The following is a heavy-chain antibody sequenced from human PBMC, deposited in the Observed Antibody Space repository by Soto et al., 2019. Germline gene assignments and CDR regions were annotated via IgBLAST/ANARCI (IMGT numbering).Heavy chain of an antibody. V-gene: IGHV1-18*01. Sequence: ASVKVSCKASGYTFTSYGISWVRQAPEQGLEWMGWISAYNGNTNYAQKLQGRVTMTTDTSTSTAYMELRSLRSDDTAVYYCAREAAGAAAGLYFDYWGQGTLVTVSS. CDR2: ISAYNGNT. CDR1: GYTFTSYG. CDR3: AREAAGAAAGLYFDY. J-gene: IGHJ4*02. D-gene: IGHD6-13*01.